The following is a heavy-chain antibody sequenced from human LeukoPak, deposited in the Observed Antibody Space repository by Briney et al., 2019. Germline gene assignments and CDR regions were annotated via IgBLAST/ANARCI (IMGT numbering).Heavy chain of an antibody. CDR2: INHSRST. CDR3: ARGLSARLNT. J-gene: IGHJ5*02. Sequence: SETLSLTCAVYGGSFSGYYWSWIRQPPGKGLEWIGEINHSRSTNYNPSLKSRVTISVDTSKNQFSLKLSSVTAADTAVYYCARGLSARLNTWGQGTLVTVSS. D-gene: IGHD6-6*01. V-gene: IGHV4-34*01. CDR1: GGSFSGYY.